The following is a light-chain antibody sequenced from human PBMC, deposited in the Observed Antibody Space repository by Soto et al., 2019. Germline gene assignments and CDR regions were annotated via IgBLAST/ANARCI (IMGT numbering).Light chain of an antibody. Sequence: DFQNTRSPCTLSTSVGDSVSVTSVASQSISSWLAWYQQKPGKAPKLLIYDASSLESGVPSRFSGSGSGTKFTLTIASLQPDDFATYYCQQSYSTPRTFGPGTKVDIK. V-gene: IGKV1-5*01. J-gene: IGKJ3*01. CDR1: QSISSW. CDR2: DAS. CDR3: QQSYSTPRT.